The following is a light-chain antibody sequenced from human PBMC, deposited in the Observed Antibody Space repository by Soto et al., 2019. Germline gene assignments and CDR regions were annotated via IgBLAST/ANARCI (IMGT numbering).Light chain of an antibody. V-gene: IGKV1-5*01. Sequence: DIQMTQSPSTLSASVGDRVTITCRASQSISSWLAWYQQKPGKAPKLLIYDAYSLESVVPSRFSGSGSGTEFTLTISSLQPDDFATYYCQQYNSYLYTFGQGTKLEIK. CDR3: QQYNSYLYT. J-gene: IGKJ2*01. CDR2: DAY. CDR1: QSISSW.